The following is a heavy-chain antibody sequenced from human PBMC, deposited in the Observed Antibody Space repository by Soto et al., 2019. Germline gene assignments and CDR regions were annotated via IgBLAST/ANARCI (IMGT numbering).Heavy chain of an antibody. CDR2: ISASGGLK. D-gene: IGHD2-15*01. CDR3: AREVVAPSGWLHP. Sequence: EVQLSESGGDLRQPGGSLRLSCAASGFTFTNYAMTWVRQTPGKGLEWVSGISASGGLKYYADSVRGRFTVSRDNSKNILYPHMDNLRDEDTALYYCAREVVAPSGWLHPWGQGTQVTVSS. CDR1: GFTFTNYA. J-gene: IGHJ5*02. V-gene: IGHV3-23*01.